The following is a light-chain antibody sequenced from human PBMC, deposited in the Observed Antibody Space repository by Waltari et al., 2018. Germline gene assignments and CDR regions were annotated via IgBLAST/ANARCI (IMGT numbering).Light chain of an antibody. J-gene: IGKJ2*01. V-gene: IGKV4-1*01. CDR2: WTS. CDR3: QQYYSTPYT. CDR1: QNVLYSSNNKNY. Sequence: DIVMTQSSDSLAVSLGERATINCKSSQNVLYSSNNKNYLAWYQQKPGQSPNLLIYWTSTRESGFPDRFSGSGSGTDFTLTISSLQAEDVAVYYCQQYYSTPYTFGQGTKLEIK.